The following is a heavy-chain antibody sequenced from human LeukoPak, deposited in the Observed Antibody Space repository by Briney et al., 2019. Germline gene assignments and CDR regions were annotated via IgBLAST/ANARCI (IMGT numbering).Heavy chain of an antibody. CDR3: ARSQSGVFDV. CDR1: GFTFTNYW. V-gene: IGHV3-74*01. Sequence: QPGGSLRLSCVVSGFTFTNYWMQWVRQVPGKGLVWVARMNSDGTSIIHADSVKGRFTISRDNAENTLYLQMNSLRPEDTALYYCARSQSGVFDVWGQGRMVIVSS. D-gene: IGHD2-15*01. J-gene: IGHJ3*01. CDR2: MNSDGTSI.